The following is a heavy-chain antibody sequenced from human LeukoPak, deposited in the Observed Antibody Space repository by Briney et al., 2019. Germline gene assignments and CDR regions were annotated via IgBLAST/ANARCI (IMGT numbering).Heavy chain of an antibody. CDR3: ARAAYGSGYAFDL. D-gene: IGHD3-10*01. V-gene: IGHV3-7*01. CDR2: IKQDGSAK. J-gene: IGHJ3*01. Sequence: GGSLRLSCAASGFTFSSYWMSWVRQAPGKGLEWVANIKQDGSAKYYVDSVKGRFTISRDNTKNSLYLQMNSLRAEDTAVYYCARAAYGSGYAFDLWGQGTMVTVSS. CDR1: GFTFSSYW.